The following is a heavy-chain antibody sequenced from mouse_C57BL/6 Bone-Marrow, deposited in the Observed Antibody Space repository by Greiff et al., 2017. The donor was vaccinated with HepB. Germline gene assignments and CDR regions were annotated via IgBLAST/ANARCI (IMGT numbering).Heavy chain of an antibody. CDR1: GYTFTSYW. J-gene: IGHJ2*01. CDR2: IDPSDSYT. Sequence: VQLQQSGAELVRPGTSVKLSCKASGYTFTSYWMHWVKQRPGQGLEWIGVIDPSDSYTNYNQKFKGKATLTVDTSSSTAYMQLSSLTSEDSAVYYCARGDYWGQGTTLTVSS. V-gene: IGHV1-59*01. CDR3: ARGDY.